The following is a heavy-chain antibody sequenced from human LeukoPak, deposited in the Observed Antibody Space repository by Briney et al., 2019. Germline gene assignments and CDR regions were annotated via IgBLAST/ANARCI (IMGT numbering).Heavy chain of an antibody. Sequence: GGSLRLSCAASGFTFSNAWMSWVRQAPGKGLEWVASISSRSSYIYYGGSVKGRFTVSRDNARNSVYLQMNSLRVEDTAVYYCVRRAVSGEEALDFDYWGQGTLVTVSS. CDR2: ISSRSSYI. V-gene: IGHV3-21*01. D-gene: IGHD6-19*01. CDR3: VRRAVSGEEALDFDY. CDR1: GFTFSNAW. J-gene: IGHJ4*02.